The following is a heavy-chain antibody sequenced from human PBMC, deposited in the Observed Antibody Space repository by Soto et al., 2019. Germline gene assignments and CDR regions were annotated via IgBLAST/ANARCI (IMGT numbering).Heavy chain of an antibody. J-gene: IGHJ4*02. V-gene: IGHV1-2*02. CDR2: INPNSGGT. Sequence: ASMKVSCKTAGYTFTGYYMHWVRQAPGQGLEWMGWINPNSGGTNYAQKFQGRVTMTRDTSISTAYMELSRLRSDDTAVYYCARTGDRDYVPWRFDYWGQGILVTVSS. D-gene: IGHD4-17*01. CDR1: GYTFTGYY. CDR3: ARTGDRDYVPWRFDY.